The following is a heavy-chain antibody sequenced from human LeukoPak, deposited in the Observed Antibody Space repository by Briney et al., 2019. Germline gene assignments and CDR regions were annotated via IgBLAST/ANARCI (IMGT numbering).Heavy chain of an antibody. Sequence: GGSLRLSCAASGFTFDDYAMHWVRQAPGMGLEWVSLISGDSDYTYYADSVKGRFTISRDNSKNSLYLQMNSLRAEDTAVYCCAKGLTTRERDAFDIWGQGTMVTVSS. D-gene: IGHD1-1*01. CDR3: AKGLTTRERDAFDI. CDR2: ISGDSDYT. J-gene: IGHJ3*02. CDR1: GFTFDDYA. V-gene: IGHV3-43*02.